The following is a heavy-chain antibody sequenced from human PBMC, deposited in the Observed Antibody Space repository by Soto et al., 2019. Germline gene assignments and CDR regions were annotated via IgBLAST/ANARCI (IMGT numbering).Heavy chain of an antibody. Sequence: GESLKISCKGSGYSVTSYWIGWVRQMPGKGLEWMGIIYPGDSDTRYSPSFQGQVTISADKSISTAYLQWSSLKASDTAIYYCSRPKPYYYDSSGYAFDIWCQGTMVTVSS. D-gene: IGHD3-22*01. V-gene: IGHV5-51*01. J-gene: IGHJ3*02. CDR3: SRPKPYYYDSSGYAFDI. CDR1: GYSVTSYW. CDR2: IYPGDSDT.